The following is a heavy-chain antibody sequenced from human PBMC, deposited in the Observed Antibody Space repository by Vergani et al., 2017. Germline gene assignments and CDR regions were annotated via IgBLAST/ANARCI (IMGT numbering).Heavy chain of an antibody. D-gene: IGHD3-22*01. CDR3: ARLYGRDSSGSKYFDY. V-gene: IGHV5-51*01. J-gene: IGHJ4*02. CDR2: IHPADSDT. CDR1: GYSFTNYW. Sequence: EVQLVQSGAEVKKPGESLKLSCQISGYSFTNYWIGCVRQMPGKGLEWMGIIHPADSDTRYSPSFQGQVPISVDKSISTAYLQRGSLRASDSAMYYCARLYGRDSSGSKYFDYWGQGTLVTVSS.